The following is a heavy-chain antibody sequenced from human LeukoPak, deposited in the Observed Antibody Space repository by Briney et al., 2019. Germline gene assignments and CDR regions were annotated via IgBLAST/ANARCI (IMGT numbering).Heavy chain of an antibody. CDR1: GYTFTGYY. Sequence: ASVKVSCKASGYTFTGYYMHWVRQAPGQGLEWMGWISPNSGGTNYAQKFQGRVTMTRDTSISTAYMELSRLRSDDTAVYYCASQYDFWSGVTTTPSRWGQGTLVTVSS. CDR3: ASQYDFWSGVTTTPSR. CDR2: ISPNSGGT. J-gene: IGHJ4*02. V-gene: IGHV1-2*02. D-gene: IGHD3-3*01.